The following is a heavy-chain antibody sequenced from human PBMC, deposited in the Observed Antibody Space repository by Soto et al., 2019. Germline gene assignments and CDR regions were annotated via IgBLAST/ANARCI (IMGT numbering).Heavy chain of an antibody. Sequence: EVQLVESGGGLVQPGGSLRLSCAASGFTFSSSWMNWVRQAPGRGLEWVANMKQGGNERHYVDSVKGRFTISRDNAKNSLHLQMNTLRAEDTAVYYCARSREIIASAGSFDYWGQGTLVTVSS. V-gene: IGHV3-7*03. CDR2: MKQGGNER. D-gene: IGHD6-25*01. CDR3: ARSREIIASAGSFDY. J-gene: IGHJ4*02. CDR1: GFTFSSSW.